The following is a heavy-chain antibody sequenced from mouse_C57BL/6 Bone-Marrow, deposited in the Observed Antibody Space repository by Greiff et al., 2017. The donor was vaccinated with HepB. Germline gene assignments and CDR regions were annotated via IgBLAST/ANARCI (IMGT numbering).Heavy chain of an antibody. Sequence: VQLQQPGAELVRPGTSVKLSCKASGYTFTSYWMHWVKQRPGQGLEWIGVIDPSDSYTNYNQKFKGKATLTVDTSSSTAYMQLSSLTSEDAAVYYCARDDYENYWGEGTTLTESS. CDR1: GYTFTSYW. CDR3: ARDDYENY. CDR2: IDPSDSYT. V-gene: IGHV1-59*01. D-gene: IGHD2-4*01. J-gene: IGHJ2*01.